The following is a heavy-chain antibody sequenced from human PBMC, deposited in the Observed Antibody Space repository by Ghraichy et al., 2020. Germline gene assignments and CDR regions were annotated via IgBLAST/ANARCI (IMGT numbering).Heavy chain of an antibody. CDR1: GFTFSSYS. V-gene: IGHV3-21*01. D-gene: IGHD3-10*01. Sequence: GSLRLSCAASGFTFSSYSMNWVRQAPGKGLEWVSSISSSSSYIYYADSVKGRFTISRDNAKNSLYLQMNSLRAEDTAVYYCGSSDCRGGWFGELCYYYGMDVWGQGTTVTVSS. J-gene: IGHJ6*02. CDR3: GSSDCRGGWFGELCYYYGMDV. CDR2: ISSSSSYI.